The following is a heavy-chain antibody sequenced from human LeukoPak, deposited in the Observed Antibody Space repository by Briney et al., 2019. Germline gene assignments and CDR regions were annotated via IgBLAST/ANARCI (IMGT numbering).Heavy chain of an antibody. D-gene: IGHD6-19*01. CDR2: ISYDGSNK. CDR3: ARDAIAVAGTGFDY. CDR1: GFTFSSYA. J-gene: IGHJ4*02. Sequence: PGGSLRLSCAASGFTFSSYAMHWVRQAPGKGLEWVAVISYDGSNKYYADSVKGRFTISRDNSKNTLYLQMNSLRAEDTAVYYCARDAIAVAGTGFDYWGQGTLVTVSS. V-gene: IGHV3-30*04.